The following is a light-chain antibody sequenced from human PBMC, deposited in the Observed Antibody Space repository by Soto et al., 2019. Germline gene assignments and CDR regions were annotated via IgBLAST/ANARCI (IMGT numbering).Light chain of an antibody. CDR1: SNDVGGFNY. CDR2: EVS. Sequence: QSVLTQPASVSGSPGQSITISCTGTSNDVGGFNYVSWFQQHPGKAPKLIISEVSYRPSGVSHRFSGSKSGNTASLTISGLQAEDEADYYCSSYTSYTSYVFGTGTKATVL. J-gene: IGLJ1*01. CDR3: SSYTSYTSYV. V-gene: IGLV2-14*01.